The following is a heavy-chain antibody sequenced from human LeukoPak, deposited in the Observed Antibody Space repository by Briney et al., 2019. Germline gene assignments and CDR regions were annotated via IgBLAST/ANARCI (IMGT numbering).Heavy chain of an antibody. CDR1: GYTLTELS. CDR3: ATEKARFLERLGAFDI. V-gene: IGHV1-24*01. CDR2: FDPEDGET. J-gene: IGHJ3*02. D-gene: IGHD3-3*01. Sequence: ASVKVSCKVSGYTLTELSMHWVRQAPGKGLEWMGGFDPEDGETIYAQKFQGRVTMTEDTSTDTAYMELSSLRSEDTAVYYCATEKARFLERLGAFDIWGQGTMVTVSS.